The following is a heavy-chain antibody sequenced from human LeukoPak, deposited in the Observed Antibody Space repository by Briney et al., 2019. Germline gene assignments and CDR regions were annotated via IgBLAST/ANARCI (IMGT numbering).Heavy chain of an antibody. V-gene: IGHV5-51*01. CDR2: IYPGDSDT. CDR1: GYSFTRYW. Sequence: KYGESLKISCKGSGYSFTRYWIGWVRQMPGKGLEWMGIIYPGDSDTRYSPSFEGQVTMSADKSISTAYLQWSSLKASDTAMYYCARRDSSGYYSVVYAFDIWGQGTMVTVSS. CDR3: ARRDSSGYYSVVYAFDI. D-gene: IGHD3-22*01. J-gene: IGHJ3*02.